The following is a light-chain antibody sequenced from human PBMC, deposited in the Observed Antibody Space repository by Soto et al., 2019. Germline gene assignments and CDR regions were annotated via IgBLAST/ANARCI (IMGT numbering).Light chain of an antibody. Sequence: DFVLTQSPDSLAVSLGERATINCRSSQTLLSSSDNQNYLAWSRQRPGHPPELLVYWASTRESGVPDRFSGSRSGTEFTLTISSLQAEDVAVYYCHQYFSPHLTFGGGTKLEIK. V-gene: IGKV4-1*01. CDR2: WAS. CDR3: HQYFSPHLT. CDR1: QTLLSSSDNQNY. J-gene: IGKJ4*01.